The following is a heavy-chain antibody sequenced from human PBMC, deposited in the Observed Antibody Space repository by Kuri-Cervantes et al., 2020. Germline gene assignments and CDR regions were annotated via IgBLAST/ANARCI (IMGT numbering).Heavy chain of an antibody. CDR1: GYTFTSYG. CDR3: ARACCTGECSPGNS. Sequence: ASVKVSCKASGYTFTSYGISWVRQAPGQGLEWMGWINPNSGGTNYAQKFQGRVTMTRDTSIYTAYMELSSLRSDDTAVYYCARACCTGECSPGNSWGQGTLVTVSS. V-gene: IGHV1-2*02. D-gene: IGHD2-8*02. CDR2: INPNSGGT. J-gene: IGHJ4*02.